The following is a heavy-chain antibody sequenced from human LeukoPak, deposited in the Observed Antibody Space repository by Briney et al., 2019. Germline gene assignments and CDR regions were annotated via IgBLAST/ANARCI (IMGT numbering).Heavy chain of an antibody. CDR3: ARDPTRGYSYGYEDY. V-gene: IGHV3-30-3*01. CDR1: GFTFSSYA. CDR2: ITYDGSNK. Sequence: GGSLRLSCAASGFTFSSYAVHWVRQAPGKGLEWVALITYDGSNKYYADSVKGRFTISRDNSKNTLYLQMNSLRVEDTAVYYCARDPTRGYSYGYEDYWGQGTLVTVSS. D-gene: IGHD5-18*01. J-gene: IGHJ4*02.